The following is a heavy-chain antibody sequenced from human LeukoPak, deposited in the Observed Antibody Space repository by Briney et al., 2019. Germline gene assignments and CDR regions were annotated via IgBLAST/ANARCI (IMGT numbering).Heavy chain of an antibody. J-gene: IGHJ6*03. CDR2: ISSSSSYI. D-gene: IGHD6-13*01. CDR3: ARDRSSWYYYYYYYYMDV. Sequence: GGSLRLSCAASGFTFSSYSMNWVRQAPGKGLEWVSSISSSSSYIYYADSVKSRFTISRDNAKNSLYLQMNSLRAEDTAVYYCARDRSSWYYYYYYYYMDVWGKGTTVTVSS. CDR1: GFTFSSYS. V-gene: IGHV3-21*01.